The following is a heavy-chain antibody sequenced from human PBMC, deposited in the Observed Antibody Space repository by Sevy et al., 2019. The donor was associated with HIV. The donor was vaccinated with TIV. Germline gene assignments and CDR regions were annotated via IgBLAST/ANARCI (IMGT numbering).Heavy chain of an antibody. J-gene: IGHJ4*02. Sequence: GGSLRLSCAASGFTFSNNAMTWVRQAPGKGLEWVSSISGSDGSTYYADSVKGRFTISRDNSKNTLDLQMKSLRVDDTAVYYCAKNQRYWDYWGQGTLVTVSS. D-gene: IGHD2-15*01. CDR2: ISGSDGST. CDR1: GFTFSNNA. V-gene: IGHV3-23*01. CDR3: AKNQRYWDY.